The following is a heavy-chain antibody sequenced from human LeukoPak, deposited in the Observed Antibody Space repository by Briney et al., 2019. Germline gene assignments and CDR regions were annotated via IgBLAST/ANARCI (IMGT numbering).Heavy chain of an antibody. D-gene: IGHD5-18*01. CDR3: ARDNNYGWDH. CDR1: GFIFSTYW. V-gene: IGHV3-7*04. CDR2: IKQDGSAK. Sequence: PGGSLRLSCAASGFIFSTYWMSWVRQAPGKGLEWVANIKQDGSAKYYVDSVKGRFTISRDNAKKSLYLQMNSLRAEDTAVYYCARDNNYGWDHWGQGTLVTVSS. J-gene: IGHJ4*02.